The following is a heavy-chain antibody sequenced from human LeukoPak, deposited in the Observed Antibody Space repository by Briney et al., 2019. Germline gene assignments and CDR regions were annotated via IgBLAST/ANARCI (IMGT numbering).Heavy chain of an antibody. CDR2: INTDGSST. J-gene: IGHJ6*03. CDR3: AASMADYYYYYMDV. D-gene: IGHD2-8*01. V-gene: IGHV3-74*01. Sequence: GGSLRLSCAASGFTFSSYWMHWVRQAPGKGLVGVSRINTDGSSTSYADSVKGRFTISRDNAKNTLYLQMNSLRAEDTAVYYCAASMADYYYYYMDVWGKGTTVTVSS. CDR1: GFTFSSYW.